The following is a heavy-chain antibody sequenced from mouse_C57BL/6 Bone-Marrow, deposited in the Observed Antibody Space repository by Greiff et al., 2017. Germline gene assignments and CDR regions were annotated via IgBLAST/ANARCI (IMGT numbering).Heavy chain of an antibody. V-gene: IGHV1-64*01. Sequence: QVQLQQPGAELVKPGASVKLSCTASGYTFTSYCMHWVKQRPGQGLEWIGMIHPNSGSTNYNEKFKSKATLTVDKSSSTAYMQLSSLTSEDSAVYDCAGGLRDYYAMDYWGQGTSVTVSS. CDR1: GYTFTSYC. CDR3: AGGLRDYYAMDY. D-gene: IGHD2-4*01. J-gene: IGHJ4*01. CDR2: IHPNSGST.